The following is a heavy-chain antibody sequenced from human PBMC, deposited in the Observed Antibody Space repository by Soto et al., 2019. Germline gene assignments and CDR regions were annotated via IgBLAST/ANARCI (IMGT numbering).Heavy chain of an antibody. CDR3: ARDSLWSGYYGRYYYGMDV. D-gene: IGHD3-3*01. Sequence: PSETLSLTCTVSGGSISSGGYYWSWIRQHPGKGLEWIGYIYYSGSTYYNPSLKSRVTISVDTSKNQFSLELSSVTAADTAVYYCARDSLWSGYYGRYYYGMDVWGQGTTVTVSS. CDR2: IYYSGST. V-gene: IGHV4-31*03. CDR1: GGSISSGGYY. J-gene: IGHJ6*02.